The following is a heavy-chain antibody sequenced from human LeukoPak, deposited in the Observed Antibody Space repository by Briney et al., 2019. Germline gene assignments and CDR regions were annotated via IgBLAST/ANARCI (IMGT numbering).Heavy chain of an antibody. V-gene: IGHV3-23*01. Sequence: GGSPRLSCAASGFSFNRYAMTWVRQAPGKGLEWVSSLSGRGDSTYYADSVKGRFTISRDNSKNTVFVQMNSLRAEDTAVYYCTKNSGTFDYWGQGTLVTVSS. CDR1: GFSFNRYA. CDR3: TKNSGTFDY. D-gene: IGHD1-26*01. J-gene: IGHJ4*02. CDR2: LSGRGDST.